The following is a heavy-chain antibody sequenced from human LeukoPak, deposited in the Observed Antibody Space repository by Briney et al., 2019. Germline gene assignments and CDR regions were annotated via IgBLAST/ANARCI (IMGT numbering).Heavy chain of an antibody. D-gene: IGHD2-2*01. CDR1: GYTFTSYA. CDR3: ARGISTPAFSLGY. Sequence: SVTVSCKASGYTFTSYAISWVRQAPGQGLEWMGGIIPIFGTANYAQKFQGRVTITADESTSTAYMELSSLRSEDTAVYYCARGISTPAFSLGYWGQGTLVTVSS. J-gene: IGHJ4*02. CDR2: IIPIFGTA. V-gene: IGHV1-69*13.